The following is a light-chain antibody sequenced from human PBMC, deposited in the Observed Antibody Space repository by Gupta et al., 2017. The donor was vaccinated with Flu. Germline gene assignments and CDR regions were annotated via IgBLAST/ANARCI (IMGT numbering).Light chain of an antibody. J-gene: IGKJ3*01. CDR1: QSIRTY. Sequence: SSLSASVGDRVTITCRASQSIRTYLNWYKQKPGKGPKLLIYAASSWQSGVPSRFSGSGYGTDFTLTISSRQPEDFATYYCQQSDNTPRFTFGHGTKVEI. CDR3: QQSDNTPRFT. CDR2: AAS. V-gene: IGKV1-39*01.